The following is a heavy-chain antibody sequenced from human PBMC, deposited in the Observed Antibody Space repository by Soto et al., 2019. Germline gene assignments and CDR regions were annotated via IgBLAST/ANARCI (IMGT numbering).Heavy chain of an antibody. CDR3: ARVRDCSGGSCYRNWFDP. D-gene: IGHD2-15*01. CDR1: GYTFTSYA. J-gene: IGHJ5*02. Sequence: ASVKVSCKASGYTFTSYAMHWVRQAPGQRLEWMGWINAGNGNTKYSQKFQGRVTITRDTSASTAYMELSSLRSEDTAVYYCARVRDCSGGSCYRNWFDPWGQGTLVTVSS. V-gene: IGHV1-3*01. CDR2: INAGNGNT.